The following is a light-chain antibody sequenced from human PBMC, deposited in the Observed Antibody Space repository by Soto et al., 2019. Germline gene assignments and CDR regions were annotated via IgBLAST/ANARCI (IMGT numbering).Light chain of an antibody. CDR2: GAS. J-gene: IGKJ1*01. CDR1: QSVNSN. V-gene: IGKV3-20*01. Sequence: EIVLTQSPATLSVSPGERATLSCRASQSVNSNLAWYQQKPGQAPRLLIYGASSRATGIPDRFSGSGSGTDFTLTISRLEPEDFAVYYCQQYGSSPQWTFGQGTKVDI. CDR3: QQYGSSPQWT.